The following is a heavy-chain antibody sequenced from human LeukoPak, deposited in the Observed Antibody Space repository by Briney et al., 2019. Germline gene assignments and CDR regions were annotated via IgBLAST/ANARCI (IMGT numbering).Heavy chain of an antibody. CDR2: INHSGST. V-gene: IGHV4-34*01. D-gene: IGHD3-22*01. CDR3: AREGRYYDSSGYGNWFDP. CDR1: GGSFSGYY. Sequence: SETLSLTCAVYGGSFSGYYWSWIRQPPGKGLEWIGEINHSGSTNYNPSLKSRVTISVDTSKNQFSLKLSSVTAADTAVYYCAREGRYYDSSGYGNWFDPWGQGTLVTVSS. J-gene: IGHJ5*02.